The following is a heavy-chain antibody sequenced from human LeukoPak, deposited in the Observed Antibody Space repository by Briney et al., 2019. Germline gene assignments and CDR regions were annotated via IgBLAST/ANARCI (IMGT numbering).Heavy chain of an antibody. J-gene: IGHJ1*01. V-gene: IGHV1-69*01. CDR3: AAWDKSTGYLLQS. CDR2: IIPIFGTA. CDR1: GGTFSSYA. D-gene: IGHD3-22*01. Sequence: GSSVKVSCKASGGTFSSYAISWVRQAPGQGLEWMGGIIPIFGTANYAQKFQGRVTITADESTSTAYMELSSLRSEDTAVYYCAAWDKSTGYLLQSWGQGTLVTVSS.